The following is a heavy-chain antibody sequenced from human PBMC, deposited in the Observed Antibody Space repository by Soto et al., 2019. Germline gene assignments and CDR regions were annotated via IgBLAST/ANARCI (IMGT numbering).Heavy chain of an antibody. CDR2: ISSSSSTI. V-gene: IGHV3-48*02. D-gene: IGHD3-22*01. Sequence: LRLSCAASGFTFSSYSMNWVRQAPGKGLEWVSYISSSSSTIYYADSVKGRFTISRDNAKNSLYLQMNSLRDEDTAVYYCARDARVLQYYYDSSGPLDAFDIWGQGTMVTVSS. CDR3: ARDARVLQYYYDSSGPLDAFDI. CDR1: GFTFSSYS. J-gene: IGHJ3*02.